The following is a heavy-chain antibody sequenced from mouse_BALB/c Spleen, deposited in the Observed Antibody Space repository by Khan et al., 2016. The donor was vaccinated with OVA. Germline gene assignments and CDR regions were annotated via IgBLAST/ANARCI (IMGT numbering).Heavy chain of an antibody. CDR3: TRHGYVAWFTY. Sequence: VQLQQSGPELMKPGASVKISCKTSGYSFTSYYIHWVIQSHGKSLEWIGYIDPFSGDTTYNQKFKGRATLTVDKSSSTAYIHLSNLTSEDSAVYYCTRHGYVAWFTYWGQGTLVTVSA. D-gene: IGHD2-2*01. V-gene: IGHV1-31*01. J-gene: IGHJ3*01. CDR1: GYSFTSYY. CDR2: IDPFSGDT.